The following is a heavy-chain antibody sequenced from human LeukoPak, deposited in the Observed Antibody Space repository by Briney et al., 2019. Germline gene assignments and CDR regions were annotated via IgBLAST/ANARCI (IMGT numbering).Heavy chain of an antibody. J-gene: IGHJ5*02. V-gene: IGHV4-59*01. D-gene: IGHD4-11*01. Sequence: SETLSLTCTVSGGPISNYYWTWIRQPPGKGLEWIAYMYYSGGTNYNPSLKSRVTISVDTSKNQFSLKLSSVTAADTAVYYCARRSTATNWFDPWGQGTLVTVSS. CDR1: GGPISNYY. CDR3: ARRSTATNWFDP. CDR2: MYYSGGT.